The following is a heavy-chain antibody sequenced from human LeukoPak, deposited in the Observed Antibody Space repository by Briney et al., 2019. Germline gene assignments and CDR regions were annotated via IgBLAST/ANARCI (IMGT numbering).Heavy chain of an antibody. CDR3: ARDLGITGTVDY. J-gene: IGHJ4*02. D-gene: IGHD1-20*01. CDR1: GFTFSSYA. V-gene: IGHV3-23*01. CDR2: ISGSGGST. Sequence: GGSLRLSCAASGFTFSSYAMSWVRQAPGKGLEWVSAISGSGGSTYYADSVKGRFTISRDNSKNTLYLQMNSLRAEDTAVYYCARDLGITGTVDYWGQGTLVTVSS.